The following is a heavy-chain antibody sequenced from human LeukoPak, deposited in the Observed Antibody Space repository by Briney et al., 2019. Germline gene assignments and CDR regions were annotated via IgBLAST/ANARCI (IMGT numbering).Heavy chain of an antibody. D-gene: IGHD1-26*01. J-gene: IGHJ5*02. V-gene: IGHV3-7*01. CDR2: INPAGSQK. CDR3: ARYSGSFPGWLDP. CDR1: VLTFSSSW. Sequence: GGSLRLSCVASVLTFSSSWMNWIRQAPGKGPEWLANINPAGSQKDYVDSVNGRFIISRDNGKDSVFLQMNNLGAEDTAVYYCARYSGSFPGWLDPWRPGTLVTVSS.